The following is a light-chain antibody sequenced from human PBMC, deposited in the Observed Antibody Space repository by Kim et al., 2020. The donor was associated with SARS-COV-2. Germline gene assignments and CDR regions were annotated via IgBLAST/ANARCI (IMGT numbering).Light chain of an antibody. V-gene: IGKV1-27*01. CDR2: AAS. CDR1: PGISNY. CDR3: QKYNSAPWT. Sequence: DIQMTQSPSSLSASVGDRVTITCRASPGISNYLAWYQQKPGKVPKLLIYAASTLQSGVPSRFSGSGSGTDFTLTICSLQPEDVATYYCQKYNSAPWTFGQGTKVDIK. J-gene: IGKJ1*01.